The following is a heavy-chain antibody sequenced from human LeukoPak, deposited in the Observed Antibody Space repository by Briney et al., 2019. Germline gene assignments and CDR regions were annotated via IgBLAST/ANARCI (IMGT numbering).Heavy chain of an antibody. CDR3: ARVYCGGDCYSGYYFDY. Sequence: PSQTLSLTCTVSGGSISSGDYYWSWIRQPPGKGLEWIGYIYYSGSTYYNPSLKSRVTISVDTSKNQFSLKLSSVTAADTAVYYCARVYCGGDCYSGYYFDYWGQGTLVTVSS. CDR2: IYYSGST. V-gene: IGHV4-30-4*08. D-gene: IGHD2-21*01. J-gene: IGHJ4*02. CDR1: GGSISSGDYY.